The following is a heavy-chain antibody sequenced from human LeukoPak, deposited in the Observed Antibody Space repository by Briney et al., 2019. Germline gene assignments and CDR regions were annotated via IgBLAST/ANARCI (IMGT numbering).Heavy chain of an antibody. CDR2: IYYSGST. CDR3: ARHEYSGSYYGLSWFDP. Sequence: SETLSLTCTVSGGSISSSGYYWGWVRQPPGKGLEWIASIYYSGSTYYNPSLKSRVTISVDTSKNQLSLKLSSLTAAGTAVYYCARHEYSGSYYGLSWFDPWGQGTLVTVSS. V-gene: IGHV4-39*01. J-gene: IGHJ5*02. D-gene: IGHD1-26*01. CDR1: GGSISSSGYY.